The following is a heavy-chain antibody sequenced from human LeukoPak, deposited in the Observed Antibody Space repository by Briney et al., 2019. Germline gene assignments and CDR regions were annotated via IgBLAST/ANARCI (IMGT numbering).Heavy chain of an antibody. D-gene: IGHD2-15*01. J-gene: IGHJ4*02. V-gene: IGHV4-61*02. CDR1: GGSVSSGTYY. CDR3: ARNSCSSGSCYENRGYFDY. CDR2: IYTSGST. Sequence: PSQTLSLTCTVSGGSVSSGTYYWSWIRQPAGKGLEWIGRIYTSGSTNYNPSLKSRVTISVDTSKNQFSLKLSSVTAADTAVYYCARNSCSSGSCYENRGYFDYWGQGTLVTVSS.